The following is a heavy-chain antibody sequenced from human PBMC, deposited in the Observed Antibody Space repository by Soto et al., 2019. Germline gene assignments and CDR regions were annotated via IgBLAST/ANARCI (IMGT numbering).Heavy chain of an antibody. Sequence: QVQLQESGPGLVKPSETLSLTCVVSGGPISTYYWSWIRQSPGKGLEWIGFISYIGTAEYNPSLKSRAPISVETSKRQLSLRLPSVSAADTAVYYCARDAGYQLTGAFDIWGQGTMVAVSS. CDR2: ISYIGTA. J-gene: IGHJ3*02. V-gene: IGHV4-59*01. CDR3: ARDAGYQLTGAFDI. CDR1: GGPISTYY. D-gene: IGHD5-18*01.